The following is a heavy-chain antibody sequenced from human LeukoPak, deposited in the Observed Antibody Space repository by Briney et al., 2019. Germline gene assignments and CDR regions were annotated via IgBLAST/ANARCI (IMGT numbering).Heavy chain of an antibody. D-gene: IGHD4-17*01. J-gene: IGHJ6*03. Sequence: ASVKVSCKASGGTFSSYAISWVRQAPGQGLEWMGGIITSFGTANYAQKLQGRVTITADESTSTAYMELSSLRSEDTAEYYCASRGYYGDDGDYYYYYMDVWGKGTTVTVSS. CDR3: ASRGYYGDDGDYYYYYMDV. CDR2: IITSFGTA. V-gene: IGHV1-69*13. CDR1: GGTFSSYA.